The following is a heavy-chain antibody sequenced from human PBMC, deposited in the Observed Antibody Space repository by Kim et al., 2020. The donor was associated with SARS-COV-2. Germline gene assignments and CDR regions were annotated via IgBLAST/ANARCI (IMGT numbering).Heavy chain of an antibody. D-gene: IGHD3-10*01. Sequence: SVKVSCKASGGTLRKYVINWVRQAPGQGLEWMGMIIPMFGTANYAQKFQGRVTITADESTSIAYMELSSLSSEDTAVYYCARNAYGSGAYLRLRHYYYG. J-gene: IGHJ6*01. CDR2: IIPMFGTA. CDR1: GGTLRKYV. V-gene: IGHV1-69*13. CDR3: ARNAYGSGAYLRLRHYYYG.